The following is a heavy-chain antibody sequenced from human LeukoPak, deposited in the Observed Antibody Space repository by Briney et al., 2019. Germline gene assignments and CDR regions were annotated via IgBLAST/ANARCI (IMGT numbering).Heavy chain of an antibody. D-gene: IGHD1-1*01. V-gene: IGHV3-23*01. Sequence: GGSLRLSCAGSGFIFGSYALSWVRQAPGKGLEWVSAISTSGANTYYADSVRGRFTISRDNSKNTLYLQMNTLRAEDTAVYYCATTKEARRYFDYWGQGTLVTVSS. CDR2: ISTSGANT. CDR1: GFIFGSYA. CDR3: ATTKEARRYFDY. J-gene: IGHJ4*02.